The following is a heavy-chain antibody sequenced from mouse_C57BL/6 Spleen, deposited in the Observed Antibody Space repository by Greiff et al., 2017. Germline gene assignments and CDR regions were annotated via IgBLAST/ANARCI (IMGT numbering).Heavy chain of an antibody. D-gene: IGHD2-2*01. CDR3: ARALFYGYDVDYAMDY. J-gene: IGHJ4*01. CDR2: IYPRDGST. Sequence: VKLMESDAELVKPGASVKISCKVSGYTFTDHTIHWMKQRPEQGLEWIGYIYPRDGSTKYNEKFKGKATLTADKSSSTAYMQLNSLTSEDSAVYFCARALFYGYDVDYAMDYWGQGTSVTVSS. CDR1: GYTFTDHT. V-gene: IGHV1-78*01.